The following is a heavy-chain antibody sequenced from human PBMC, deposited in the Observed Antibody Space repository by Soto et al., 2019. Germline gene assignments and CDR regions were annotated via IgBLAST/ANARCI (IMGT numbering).Heavy chain of an antibody. V-gene: IGHV1-69*12. CDR3: ARGGSDYEGSGYYQGHV. D-gene: IGHD3-22*01. J-gene: IGHJ6*02. Sequence: QVQLVPSGAEVKKRGSSGKVSCKSSVGTFSNYGFSWVRQAPGQGLECMGVIVPIFGAEHPQKFQGRVTITADEATNTVFRELRGLRFEDTAMYYCARGGSDYEGSGYYQGHVWGQGTTVTVSS. CDR1: VGTFSNYG. CDR2: IVPIFGA.